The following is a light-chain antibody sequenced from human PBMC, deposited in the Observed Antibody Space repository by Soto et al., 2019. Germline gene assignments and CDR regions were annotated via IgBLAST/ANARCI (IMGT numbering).Light chain of an antibody. V-gene: IGKV1-27*01. J-gene: IGKJ4*01. CDR2: AAS. CDR1: QGICVY. Sequence: DIQMTQSPSSLSASLGDRVTITCRASQGICVYLAWFQQKPGKVPKHLIYAASALQSGVPSRFSGSGSGTDFTLTISSLQTEDIADYYCQKYNSAPLTFGGGTKVEIK. CDR3: QKYNSAPLT.